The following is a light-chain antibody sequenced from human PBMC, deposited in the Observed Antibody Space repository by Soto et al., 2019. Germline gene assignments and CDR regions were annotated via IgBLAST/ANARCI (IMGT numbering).Light chain of an antibody. CDR1: SSDVGDYDF. J-gene: IGLJ2*01. V-gene: IGLV2-14*01. Sequence: QSVLTQPASVSGSPGQSITISCTGTSSDVGDYDFVSWYQQYPGKAPKLIIYDVYNRPSGVSLRFSGSKSGNTASLTIFGRQAEDEAEYYCCSHPFTNTHVVFGAGPKLTVL. CDR3: CSHPFTNTHVV. CDR2: DVY.